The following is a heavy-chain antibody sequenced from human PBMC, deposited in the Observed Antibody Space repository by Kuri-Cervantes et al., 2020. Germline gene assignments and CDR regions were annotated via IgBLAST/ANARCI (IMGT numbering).Heavy chain of an antibody. CDR1: GFAFSSYS. CDR3: ASEAYCGGDCYSENMFQH. Sequence: GGSLRLSCVASGFAFSSYSLNWVRQAPGKGLEWVSYISSSSSVIYDADSVKGRFTISRDNAKNSLYLQMNSLGAEDTAVYYCASEAYCGGDCYSENMFQHWGQGTLVTVSS. CDR2: ISSSSSVI. D-gene: IGHD2-21*02. J-gene: IGHJ1*01. V-gene: IGHV3-48*01.